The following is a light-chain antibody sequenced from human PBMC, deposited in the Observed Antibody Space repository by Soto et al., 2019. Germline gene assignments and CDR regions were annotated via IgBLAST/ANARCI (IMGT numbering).Light chain of an antibody. V-gene: IGKV1-9*01. J-gene: IGKJ1*01. CDR1: QGIGSF. Sequence: DLQLTQSPSFLSASLGDRVTITCRASQGIGSFLAWYQQKPGIAPRLLIYSASTLQSGVSLRFSGSGSGTAFTLTISSLQSEDFATYYCQQFNSYPPTFGQGTKLEIK. CDR3: QQFNSYPPT. CDR2: SAS.